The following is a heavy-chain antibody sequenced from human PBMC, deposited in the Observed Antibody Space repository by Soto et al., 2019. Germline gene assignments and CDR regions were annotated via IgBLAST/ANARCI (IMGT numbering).Heavy chain of an antibody. CDR2: INAGNGNT. Sequence: QVQLVQSGAEEKKPGASVKVSCKASGYTFTNYAIHWVRQAPGQRLEWMGWINAGNGNTKYSQKFQGRVTITRDTSASTAYMELSSLRSEDTAVYYCATSYSAYDYHYSYGMDVWGQGTTVTVSS. CDR1: GYTFTNYA. CDR3: ATSYSAYDYHYSYGMDV. D-gene: IGHD5-12*01. V-gene: IGHV1-3*05. J-gene: IGHJ6*02.